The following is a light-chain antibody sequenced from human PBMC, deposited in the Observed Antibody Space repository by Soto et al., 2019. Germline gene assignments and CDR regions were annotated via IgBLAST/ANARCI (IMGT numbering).Light chain of an antibody. Sequence: EIVLTQAPSTLSVSPGERATLSCRASQSVSIYLAWYQQKPGQAPRLLIYDASTRATGIPARFSGSGSGTDFTLTISSLQSEDFAVYYCQQYNNWPPITFGQGTRLEIK. CDR2: DAS. CDR1: QSVSIY. V-gene: IGKV3D-15*01. J-gene: IGKJ5*01. CDR3: QQYNNWPPIT.